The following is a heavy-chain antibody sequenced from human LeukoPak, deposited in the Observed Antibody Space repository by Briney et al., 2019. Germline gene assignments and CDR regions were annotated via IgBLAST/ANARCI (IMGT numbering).Heavy chain of an antibody. Sequence: SAKVSCKASGGTFSSYAISWVRQAPGQGLEWMGRIIPILGIANYAQKFQGRVTITADKSTSTAYMELSSLRSEDTAVYYCARVGNMVRGVISLNPFDYWGQGTLVTVSS. V-gene: IGHV1-69*04. CDR1: GGTFSSYA. CDR3: ARVGNMVRGVISLNPFDY. J-gene: IGHJ4*02. D-gene: IGHD3-10*01. CDR2: IIPILGIA.